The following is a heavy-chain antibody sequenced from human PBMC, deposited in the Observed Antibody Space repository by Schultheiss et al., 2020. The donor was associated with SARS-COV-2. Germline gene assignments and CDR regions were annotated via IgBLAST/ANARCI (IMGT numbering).Heavy chain of an antibody. J-gene: IGHJ4*02. CDR1: GFTFSSYP. CDR2: ISGSGGST. CDR3: AKHSVMTVVTPSFDY. D-gene: IGHD4-23*01. V-gene: IGHV3-23*01. Sequence: GGSLRLSCAASGFTFSSYPMHWVRQAPGKGLEWVSAISGSGGSTYYADSVKGRFTISRDKSKNTLFLQMTSLRAEDTAVYYCAKHSVMTVVTPSFDYWGQGTLVTVSS.